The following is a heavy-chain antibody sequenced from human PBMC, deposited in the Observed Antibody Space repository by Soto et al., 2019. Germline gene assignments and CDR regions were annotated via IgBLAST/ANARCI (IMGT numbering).Heavy chain of an antibody. CDR1: GYTFNTYG. D-gene: IGHD3-10*01. Sequence: GASVKVSCKASGYTFNTYGINWVRQAPGQGLEWMGWISAYNGNTNYAEKVRGRVTMTTDTSTSTAYMELRSLRSDDTAVYYCARGSTSGSGSYYNADTGMPDDYMDVWGKGTTVTVSS. J-gene: IGHJ6*03. CDR2: ISAYNGNT. V-gene: IGHV1-18*01. CDR3: ARGSTSGSGSYYNADTGMPDDYMDV.